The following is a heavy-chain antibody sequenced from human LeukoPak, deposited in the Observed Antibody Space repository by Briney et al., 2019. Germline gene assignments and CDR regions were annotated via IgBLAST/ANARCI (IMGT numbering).Heavy chain of an antibody. CDR3: ANHLACYNNHCTPFDD. CDR1: RFAPTGYS. D-gene: IGHD3-10*01. Sequence: PRRRLRPSCAAFRFAPTGYSTHAVREAPGERLEWVSSISDDSNYIYYAHLVEGSFTNSRDNARNSLFLQMNSLRAEDTAVYFCANHLACYNNHCTPFDDWGQGTLVTVSS. J-gene: IGHJ4*02. V-gene: IGHV3-21*01. CDR2: ISDDSNYI.